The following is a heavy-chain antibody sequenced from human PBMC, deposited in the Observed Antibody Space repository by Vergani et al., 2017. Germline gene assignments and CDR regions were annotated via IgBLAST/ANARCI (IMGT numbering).Heavy chain of an antibody. CDR1: GFTFDDYA. D-gene: IGHD2-2*02. J-gene: IGHJ2*01. Sequence: EVQLVESGGGLVQPGRSLRLSCAASGFTFDDYAMHCVRQAPGKGLEWVSGISWNSGSIGYADSVKGRFTISRDNAKNSLYLQMNSLRAEDTALYYCAKAGYCSSTSCYTEWYFDLWGRGTLVTVSS. CDR3: AKAGYCSSTSCYTEWYFDL. V-gene: IGHV3-9*01. CDR2: ISWNSGSI.